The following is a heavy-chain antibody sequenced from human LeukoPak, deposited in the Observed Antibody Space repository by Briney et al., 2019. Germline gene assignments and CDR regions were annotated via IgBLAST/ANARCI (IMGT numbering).Heavy chain of an antibody. CDR2: ISPDGSKI. V-gene: IGHV3-7*01. J-gene: IGHJ5*02. Sequence: PGGSLRLSCADSGLTSRISWMTWVRQAQGRGLEWVANISPDGSKIYYVDSVKGRFTISRDNAKNSLYLQMTSLRAEDTAVYYCARLEGPAGVSFDPWGQGTLVTVSS. CDR1: GLTSRISW. CDR3: ARLEGPAGVSFDP.